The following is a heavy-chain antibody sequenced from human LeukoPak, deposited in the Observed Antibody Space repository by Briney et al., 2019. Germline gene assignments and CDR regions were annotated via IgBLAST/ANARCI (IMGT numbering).Heavy chain of an antibody. Sequence: GGSLRLSCAASGFTFSSYGMHWVRQAPGKGLEGVAVIWYDGSNKYYADSVKGRFTISRDNSKNTLYLQMNSLRAEDTAVYYCARDPGEGSGSYYPDWGQGTMVTVSS. CDR2: IWYDGSNK. D-gene: IGHD3-10*01. J-gene: IGHJ3*01. CDR1: GFTFSSYG. V-gene: IGHV3-33*01. CDR3: ARDPGEGSGSYYPD.